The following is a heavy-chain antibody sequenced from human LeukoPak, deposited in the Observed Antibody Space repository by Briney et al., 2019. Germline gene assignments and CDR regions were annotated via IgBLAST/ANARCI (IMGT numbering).Heavy chain of an antibody. Sequence: GGSLRLSCAASGFTFSSYSMNWVRQAPGKGLEWVSSISSSGSHTYHADSVKGRFTISGDNAKNSLYLQMNSLRADDTAVYYCAGGGITTFDYWGQGSLVTVSS. J-gene: IGHJ4*02. CDR3: AGGGITTFDY. CDR1: GFTFSSYS. V-gene: IGHV3-21*01. D-gene: IGHD3-22*01. CDR2: ISSSGSHT.